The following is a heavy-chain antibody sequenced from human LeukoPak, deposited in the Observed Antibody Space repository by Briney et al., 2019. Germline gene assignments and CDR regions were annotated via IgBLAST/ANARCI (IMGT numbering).Heavy chain of an antibody. Sequence: SETLSLTCTVSGGSISSYYWSWIRQHPGKGLEWIAYIYYSGSTYYNPSLQSRVTISVDTSKNQFSLRLSSVTAADTAVYYCARGLHYDSSVVISAQFDYWGQGTLVTVSS. CDR1: GGSISSYY. J-gene: IGHJ4*02. D-gene: IGHD3-22*01. V-gene: IGHV4-59*06. CDR2: IYYSGST. CDR3: ARGLHYDSSVVISAQFDY.